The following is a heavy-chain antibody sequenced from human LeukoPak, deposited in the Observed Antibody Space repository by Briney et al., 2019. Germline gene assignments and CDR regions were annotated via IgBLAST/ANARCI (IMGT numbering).Heavy chain of an antibody. CDR2: IYYSGST. D-gene: IGHD3-10*01. CDR3: ATSGYGSGSFDFDY. J-gene: IGHJ4*02. V-gene: IGHV4-59*08. Sequence: SETLSLTCTVSGGSISSYYWSWIRQPPGKGLEWIGYIYYSGSTNYNPSLKSRVTISVDTPKNQFSLKLSSVTAADTAVYYCATSGYGSGSFDFDYWGQGTLVTVSS. CDR1: GGSISSYY.